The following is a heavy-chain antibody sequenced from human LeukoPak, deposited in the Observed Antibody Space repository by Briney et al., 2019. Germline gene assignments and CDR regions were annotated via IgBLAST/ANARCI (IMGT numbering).Heavy chain of an antibody. V-gene: IGHV1-46*01. J-gene: IGHJ4*02. CDR2: IYPRDGST. CDR3: ARARIGYSYGYYFDY. D-gene: IGHD5-18*01. Sequence: ASVKVSCKASGYTFTSNYIHWVRQAPGQGLEWMGMIYPRDGSTSYAQKFQGRVTITADESTSTAYMELSSLRSEDTAVYYCARARIGYSYGYYFDYWGQGTLVTVSS. CDR1: GYTFTSNY.